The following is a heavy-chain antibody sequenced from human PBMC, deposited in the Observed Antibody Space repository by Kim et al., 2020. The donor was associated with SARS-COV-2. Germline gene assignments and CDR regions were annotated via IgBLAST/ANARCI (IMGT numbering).Heavy chain of an antibody. Sequence: GGSLRLSCAASGFTFSTYWMTWVRQVPGKGLEWVANIGQEVSRKNYVDSVKVRFTISKDNAQNALYMEMNSLGAEDTAVFYCARTSLYDSGAYEDYWGQRTLVTVFS. D-gene: IGHD3-22*01. V-gene: IGHV3-7*01. CDR2: IGQEVSRK. CDR3: ARTSLYDSGAYEDY. CDR1: GFTFSTYW. J-gene: IGHJ4*02.